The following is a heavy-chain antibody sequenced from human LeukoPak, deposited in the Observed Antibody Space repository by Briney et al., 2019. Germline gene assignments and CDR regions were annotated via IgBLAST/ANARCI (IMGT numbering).Heavy chain of an antibody. V-gene: IGHV3-21*01. CDR1: GFTFSSYS. CDR3: GRGGVVAAPPWFAP. D-gene: IGHD2-15*01. CDR2: ISSSSSYI. Sequence: PGGSLRLSCAASGFTFSSYSMNWVRQAPGKGLEWVSSISSSSSYIYYADSVKGRFTISRDNAKNSLYLQMNSLRAEDTAVYYWGRGGVVAAPPWFAPGGREPLVTVS. J-gene: IGHJ5*02.